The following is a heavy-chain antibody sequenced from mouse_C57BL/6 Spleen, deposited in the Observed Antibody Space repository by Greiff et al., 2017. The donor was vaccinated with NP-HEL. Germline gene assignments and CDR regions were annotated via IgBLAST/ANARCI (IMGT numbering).Heavy chain of an antibody. CDR1: GFNIKDYY. CDR2: IDPEDGET. CDR3: ARDYYGSSYDYAMDY. J-gene: IGHJ4*01. Sequence: EVNLVESGAELVKPGASVKLSCTASGFNIKDYYMHWVKQRTEQGLEWIGRIDPEDGETKYAPKFQGKATITADTSSNTAYLQLSSLTSEDTAVYYCARDYYGSSYDYAMDYWGQGTSVTVSS. D-gene: IGHD1-1*01. V-gene: IGHV14-2*01.